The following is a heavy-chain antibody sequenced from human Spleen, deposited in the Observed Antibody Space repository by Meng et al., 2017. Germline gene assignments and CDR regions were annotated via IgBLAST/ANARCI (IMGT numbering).Heavy chain of an antibody. Sequence: ELQLVDAGGGLGKPGGSLRLSCVASGFRVTDAWMSWVRQAPGKGLEWVGRINSNSDGGTTDYAAPVKGRFTISRDDSKNTLYLQMNSLITEDTAVYFCATGAAAADHWGQGTLVTVSS. CDR1: GFRVTDAW. CDR2: INSNSDGGTT. D-gene: IGHD6-13*01. J-gene: IGHJ4*02. V-gene: IGHV3-15*01. CDR3: ATGAAAADH.